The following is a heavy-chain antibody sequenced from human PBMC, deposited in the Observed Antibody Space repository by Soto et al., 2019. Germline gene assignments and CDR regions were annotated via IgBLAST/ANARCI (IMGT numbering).Heavy chain of an antibody. CDR2: IYYSGST. V-gene: IGHV4-39*01. CDR3: ARLTIMITFGGVIVPGNFDY. Sequence: PSETLSLTCTVSGGSISSSSYYWGWIRQPPGKGLEWIGSIYYSGSTYYNPSLKSRVTISVDTSKNQFSLKRSSVTAADTAVYYCARLTIMITFGGVIVPGNFDYWGQGTLVTVSS. D-gene: IGHD3-16*02. CDR1: GGSISSSSYY. J-gene: IGHJ4*02.